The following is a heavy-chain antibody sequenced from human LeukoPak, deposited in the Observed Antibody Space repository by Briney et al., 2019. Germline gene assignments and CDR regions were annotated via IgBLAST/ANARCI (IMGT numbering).Heavy chain of an antibody. CDR3: ARDWGTSSLYLVN. CDR1: GFTFSNNG. J-gene: IGHJ4*02. V-gene: IGHV3-30*02. Sequence: GSLRLSCAASGFTFSNNGIHWVRQAPGKGLECVAFIQNDGNNKKYADSVKGRFTISRDNSKNTLYLQMNSLRSEDTALYYCARDWGTSSLYLVNWGQGTLVTVSS. D-gene: IGHD6-6*01. CDR2: IQNDGNNK.